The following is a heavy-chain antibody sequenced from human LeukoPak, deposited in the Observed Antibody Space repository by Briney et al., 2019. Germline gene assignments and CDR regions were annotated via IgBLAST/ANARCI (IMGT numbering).Heavy chain of an antibody. D-gene: IGHD6-19*01. CDR1: GGSFSGYY. CDR3: ARVPRGVAVAGTRKYYFDY. J-gene: IGHJ4*02. V-gene: IGHV4-34*01. CDR2: INHSGST. Sequence: PSETLSLTCAVSGGSFSGYYWSWIRQPPGKGLEWIGEINHSGSTNYNPSLKSRLTISVDTSKNHFSLKLSSVTAADTAVYHCARVPRGVAVAGTRKYYFDYWGQGTLVTVSS.